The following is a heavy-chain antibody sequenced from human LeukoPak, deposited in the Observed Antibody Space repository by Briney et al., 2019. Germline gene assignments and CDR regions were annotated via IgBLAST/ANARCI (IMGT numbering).Heavy chain of an antibody. V-gene: IGHV3-15*01. D-gene: IGHD3-16*02. CDR2: IKSKTDGGTT. CDR3: TTEDSGVWGSYRDAFDI. Sequence: GGSLRLSCAASGFTFSNAWMSWVRQAPGKGLEWVGRIKSKTDGGTTDYAAPVKGRFTISRDDSKNTLYLKMNSLKTEDTAVYYCTTEDSGVWGSYRDAFDIWGQGTMVTVSS. CDR1: GFTFSNAW. J-gene: IGHJ3*02.